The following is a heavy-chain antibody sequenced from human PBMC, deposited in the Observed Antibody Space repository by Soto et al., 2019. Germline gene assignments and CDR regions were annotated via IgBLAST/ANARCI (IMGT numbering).Heavy chain of an antibody. J-gene: IGHJ4*02. CDR2: ISGSSSIK. D-gene: IGHD2-21*02. V-gene: IGHV3-48*02. CDR1: GFTFSSYN. Sequence: EVQLVESGGGLVQPGGSLRLSCAASGFTFSSYNMNWVRQAPGKGLEWVSHISGSSSIKYYADSVKGRFTISRDNAKNSLYLQMNSLSDEDTAVYYCVPTCGGDCPHDYWGQGTLVTVSS. CDR3: VPTCGGDCPHDY.